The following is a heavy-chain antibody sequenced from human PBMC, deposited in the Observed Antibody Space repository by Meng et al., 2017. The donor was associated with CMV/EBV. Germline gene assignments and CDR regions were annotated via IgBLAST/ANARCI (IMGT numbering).Heavy chain of an antibody. CDR1: GFTFSDYY. D-gene: IGHD1-26*01. V-gene: IGHV3-11*01. Sequence: GESLKISCAASGFTFSDYYMSWIRQAPGKGLEWVSYISSSGSTIYYADSVKGRFTISRDNARNSLYLQMNSLRAEDTAVYYCARDYRGSYYPWGQGTLVTVSS. CDR2: ISSSGSTI. J-gene: IGHJ5*02. CDR3: ARDYRGSYYP.